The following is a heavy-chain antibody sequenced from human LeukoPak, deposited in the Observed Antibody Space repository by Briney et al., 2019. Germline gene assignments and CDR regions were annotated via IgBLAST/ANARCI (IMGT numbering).Heavy chain of an antibody. CDR1: GGTFSSYA. D-gene: IGHD1-1*01. J-gene: IGHJ3*02. V-gene: IGHV1-69*01. Sequence: GSSVKVSCKASGGTFSSYAISWVRQAPGQGLEWMGGIIPIFGTANYAQKFQGRVTITADESTSTAYMELSSLRSEDTAVYYCAREAEENWSDAFDIWGQGTMVTVSS. CDR3: AREAEENWSDAFDI. CDR2: IIPIFGTA.